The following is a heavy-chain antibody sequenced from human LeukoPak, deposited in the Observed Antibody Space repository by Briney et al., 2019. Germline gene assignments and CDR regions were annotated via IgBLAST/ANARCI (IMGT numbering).Heavy chain of an antibody. J-gene: IGHJ3*02. CDR1: GGSFSGYY. CDR2: INHSGST. Sequence: SETLSLTCAVYGGSFSGYYWSWIRQPPGKGLEWIGEINHSGSTNYNPSLKSRVTISVDTSKNQFSLKLSSVTAADTAVYYCARDDHCSSTSCYRGALGVFDIWGQGTMVTVSS. V-gene: IGHV4-34*01. CDR3: ARDDHCSSTSCYRGALGVFDI. D-gene: IGHD2-2*01.